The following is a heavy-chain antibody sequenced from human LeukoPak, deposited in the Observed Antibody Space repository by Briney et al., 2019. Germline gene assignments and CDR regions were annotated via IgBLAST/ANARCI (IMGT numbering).Heavy chain of an antibody. CDR3: ARETMVRGVIVTNWFDP. Sequence: SETLSLTCTVSGGSISSYYWSWIRQPAGKGLEWIGRIYTSGSTNYNPSLKSRVTISVDTSKNQFSLKLSSVTAADTAVYYCARETMVRGVIVTNWFDPWGQGTLVTVSS. J-gene: IGHJ5*02. D-gene: IGHD3-10*01. CDR2: IYTSGST. V-gene: IGHV4-4*07. CDR1: GGSISSYY.